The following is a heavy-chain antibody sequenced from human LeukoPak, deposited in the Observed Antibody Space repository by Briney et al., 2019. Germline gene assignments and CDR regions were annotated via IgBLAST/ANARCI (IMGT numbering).Heavy chain of an antibody. V-gene: IGHV4-39*07. D-gene: IGHD6-13*01. J-gene: IGHJ4*02. CDR3: AKDWYSSSWTRPYYFDY. Sequence: PSETLSLTCTVSGGSISSSSYYWGWIRQPPGKGLEWIGSIYYSGSTYYNPSLKSRVTISVDTSKNQFSLKLSSATAADTAVYYCAKDWYSSSWTRPYYFDYWGQGTLVTVSS. CDR2: IYYSGST. CDR1: GGSISSSSYY.